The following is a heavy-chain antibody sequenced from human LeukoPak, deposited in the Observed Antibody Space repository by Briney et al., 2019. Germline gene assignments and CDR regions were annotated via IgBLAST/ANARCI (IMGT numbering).Heavy chain of an antibody. J-gene: IGHJ3*02. CDR3: ARSGRSSSLYGREPSTFAI. D-gene: IGHD6-13*01. CDR2: MNPNSGNT. Sequence: ASVKVSCKASGYSLTSYDINWVRQASGQGLECMGWMNPNSGNTVYAQTFQGRVTITTDESTSTAYMELISLRSEGTAVYYSARSGRSSSLYGREPSTFAIWSQATMVTVSS. CDR1: GYSLTSYD. V-gene: IGHV1-8*01.